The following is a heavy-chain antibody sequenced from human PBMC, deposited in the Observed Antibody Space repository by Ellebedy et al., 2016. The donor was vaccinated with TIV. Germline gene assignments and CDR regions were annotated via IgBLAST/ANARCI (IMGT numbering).Heavy chain of an antibody. J-gene: IGHJ6*02. CDR3: ARSRITMVRGVPRAYYGMDV. CDR1: GGSISSSSYY. D-gene: IGHD3-10*01. CDR2: IYYSGST. V-gene: IGHV4-39*07. Sequence: SETLSLXCTVSGGSISSSSYYWGWIRQPPGKGLEWIGSIYYSGSTNYNPSLKSRVTISVDTSKNQFSLKLSSVTAADTAVYYCARSRITMVRGVPRAYYGMDVWGQGTTVTVSS.